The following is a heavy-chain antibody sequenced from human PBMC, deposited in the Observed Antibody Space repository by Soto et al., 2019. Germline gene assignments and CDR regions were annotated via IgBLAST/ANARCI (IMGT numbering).Heavy chain of an antibody. Sequence: GASVKVSCKASGYTFTSYGISWVRQAPGQGLEWMGWISAFNDNTKYAQKFQGRVTITTDTSTSTAYMDLRSLRSDDTAVYYCARDSRDTFGEYNGFDPWGQGTLVPVSS. CDR3: ARDSRDTFGEYNGFDP. J-gene: IGHJ5*02. CDR1: GYTFTSYG. V-gene: IGHV1-18*04. D-gene: IGHD3-16*01. CDR2: ISAFNDNT.